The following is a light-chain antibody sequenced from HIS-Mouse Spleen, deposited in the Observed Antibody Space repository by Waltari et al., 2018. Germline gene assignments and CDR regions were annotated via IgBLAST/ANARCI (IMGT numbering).Light chain of an antibody. Sequence: QSVLTQPPSVSAAPGQKVTISCSGSSSNIGNNYVSWYQQPPGTAPKLLIYDNNKRASGIPDRFSGSNSGTSATLGITGLQTGDEADYYCGTWDSSLSAYVFGTGTKVTVL. CDR3: GTWDSSLSAYV. V-gene: IGLV1-51*01. CDR1: SSNIGNNY. CDR2: DNN. J-gene: IGLJ1*01.